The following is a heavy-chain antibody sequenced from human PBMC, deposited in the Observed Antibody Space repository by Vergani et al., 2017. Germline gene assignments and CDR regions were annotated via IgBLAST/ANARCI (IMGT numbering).Heavy chain of an antibody. Sequence: VQLVESGGGVVQPGRSLRLSCAASGFTFDDYAMHWVRQAPGKGLEWVSGISWNSGSIGYADSVKGRFTISRDNAKNSLYLQMNSLRAEDTALYYCAKVSSGPFDYWGQGTLVTVSS. CDR1: GFTFDDYA. J-gene: IGHJ4*02. V-gene: IGHV3-9*01. CDR3: AKVSSGPFDY. CDR2: ISWNSGSI. D-gene: IGHD3-3*01.